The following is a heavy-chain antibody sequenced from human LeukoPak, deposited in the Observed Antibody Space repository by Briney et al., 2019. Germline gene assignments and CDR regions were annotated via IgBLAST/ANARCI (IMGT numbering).Heavy chain of an antibody. CDR2: IYSGGNT. J-gene: IGHJ3*02. CDR1: GFTVSSNS. V-gene: IGHV3-53*01. CDR3: AKDQLWFGEGFWDI. Sequence: GGSLRLSCTVSGFTVSSNSWSWVRQAPGKGLEWVSFIYSGGNTHSSDSVKGRFTISRDNSKNTLYLQMNSLRAEDTAVYYCAKDQLWFGEGFWDIWGQGTMVTVSS. D-gene: IGHD3-10*01.